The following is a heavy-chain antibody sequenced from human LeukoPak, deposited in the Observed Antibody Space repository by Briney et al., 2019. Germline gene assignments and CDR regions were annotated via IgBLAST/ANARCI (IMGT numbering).Heavy chain of an antibody. Sequence: PSETLSLTCTVSGGSISSSSYYWGWIRQPPGKGLEWIGEINHSGSTNYNPSLKSRVTISVDTSKNQFSLKLSSVTAADTAVYYCANRPGIATPMVGGWFDPWGQGTLVTVSS. CDR3: ANRPGIATPMVGGWFDP. CDR2: INHSGST. J-gene: IGHJ5*02. CDR1: GGSISSSSYY. V-gene: IGHV4-39*07. D-gene: IGHD6-13*01.